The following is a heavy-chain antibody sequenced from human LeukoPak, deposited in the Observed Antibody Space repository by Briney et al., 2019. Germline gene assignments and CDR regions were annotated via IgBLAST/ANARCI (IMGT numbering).Heavy chain of an antibody. D-gene: IGHD3-10*01. J-gene: IGHJ4*02. CDR2: ISGSGGST. CDR3: AKGNQVGVRGVITTSFDY. Sequence: GGSLRLSCAASGFTFDDYAMSWVRQAPGKGLEWVSAISGSGGSTYYADSVKGRFTISRDNSKNTLYLQMNSLRAEDTAVYYCAKGNQVGVRGVITTSFDYWGQGTLVTVSS. CDR1: GFTFDDYA. V-gene: IGHV3-23*01.